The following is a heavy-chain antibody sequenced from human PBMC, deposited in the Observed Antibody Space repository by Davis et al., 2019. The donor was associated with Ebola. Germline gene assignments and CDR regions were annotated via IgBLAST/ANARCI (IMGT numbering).Heavy chain of an antibody. Sequence: GGSLRLSCAASGFTFADYAMHWVRHAPGKGLEWVSGISWNSGSIGYADSVKGRFTISRDNAKNSLYLQMNSLRAEDTAVYYCARDPSLHLGELSFDYWGQGTLVTVSS. V-gene: IGHV3-9*01. CDR1: GFTFADYA. CDR2: ISWNSGSI. J-gene: IGHJ4*02. D-gene: IGHD3-16*02. CDR3: ARDPSLHLGELSFDY.